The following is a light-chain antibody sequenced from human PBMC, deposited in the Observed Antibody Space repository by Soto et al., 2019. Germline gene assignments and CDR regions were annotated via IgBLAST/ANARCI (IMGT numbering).Light chain of an antibody. CDR2: EAS. J-gene: IGKJ1*01. CDR3: HQAYSPPDT. V-gene: IGKV1-39*01. Sequence: DIRMTQSPSSLSASVGDRVTITCRASQSIDTHLNWYQQHPRKAPNALIYEASNLQSGVPSRFSGSGSGTDFTLTISGLQPDDSATYYCHQAYSPPDTFGQGTKV. CDR1: QSIDTH.